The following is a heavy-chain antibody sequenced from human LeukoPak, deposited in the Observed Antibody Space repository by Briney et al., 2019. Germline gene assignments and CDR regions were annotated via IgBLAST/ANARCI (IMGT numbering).Heavy chain of an antibody. V-gene: IGHV4-59*01. CDR1: GGSISSYY. D-gene: IGHD6-19*01. J-gene: IGHJ4*02. CDR3: ARRFSSGWWTFDY. CDR2: IYYSGST. Sequence: SETLSLTCTVSGGSISSYYWSWIRQPPGKGLEWIGYIYYSGSTNYNPSLKSRVTISVDTSKNQFSLKLSSVTAADTAVYYCARRFSSGWWTFDYWGQGTLDIVSS.